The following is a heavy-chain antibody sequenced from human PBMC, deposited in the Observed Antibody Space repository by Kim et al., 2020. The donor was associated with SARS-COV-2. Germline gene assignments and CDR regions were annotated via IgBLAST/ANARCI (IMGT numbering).Heavy chain of an antibody. D-gene: IGHD3-10*01. CDR3: ARGDTGYYYYYGMDV. J-gene: IGHJ6*02. Sequence: GGSLRLSCAASGFTFSSYWMSWVRQAPGKGLEWVANIKQDGSEKYYVDSVKGRFTISRDNAKNSLYLQMNSLRAEDTAVYYCARGDTGYYYYYGMDVWGQGTTVTVS. V-gene: IGHV3-7*03. CDR2: IKQDGSEK. CDR1: GFTFSSYW.